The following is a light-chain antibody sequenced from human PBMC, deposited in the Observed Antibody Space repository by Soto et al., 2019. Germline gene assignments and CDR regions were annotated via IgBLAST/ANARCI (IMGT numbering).Light chain of an antibody. CDR2: GAS. CDR1: QSVSSN. CDR3: QQYKNWPYT. Sequence: EIVMTQSPATLSVSPGERATLSCRASQSVSSNLAWYQQKPGQAPRLLIYGASTRATGIPARFSGSGSGTEFTLPISSLQSEDLAVYYCQQYKNWPYTFGQGTKLEIK. V-gene: IGKV3-15*01. J-gene: IGKJ2*01.